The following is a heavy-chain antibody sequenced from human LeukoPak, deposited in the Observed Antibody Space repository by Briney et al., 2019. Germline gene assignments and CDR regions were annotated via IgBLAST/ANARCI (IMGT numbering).Heavy chain of an antibody. CDR2: ISDSSTYT. Sequence: RGSLRLSCAASGFTFSDYYMSWIRQAPGKGLEWVSYISDSSTYTNYADSVKKGRFTISRDNAKNSLYLQMNSLRAEDTAVYYCATWGDYDSSGFYSAYWGQGTMASVSS. D-gene: IGHD3-22*01. CDR3: ATWGDYDSSGFYSAY. J-gene: IGHJ4*02. CDR1: GFTFSDYY. V-gene: IGHV3-11*06.